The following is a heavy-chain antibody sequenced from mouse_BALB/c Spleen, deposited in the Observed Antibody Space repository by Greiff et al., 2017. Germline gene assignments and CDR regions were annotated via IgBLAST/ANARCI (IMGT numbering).Heavy chain of an antibody. CDR3: ARDDGYYGYAMDY. CDR2: ISTYYGDA. J-gene: IGHJ4*01. D-gene: IGHD2-3*01. CDR1: GYTFTDYA. Sequence: VKLVESGAELVRPGVSVKISCKGSGYTFTDYAMHWVKQSHAKSLEWIGVISTYYGDASYNQKFKGKATMTVDKSSSTAYMELARLTSEDSAIYYCARDDGYYGYAMDYWGQGTSVTVSS. V-gene: IGHV1S137*01.